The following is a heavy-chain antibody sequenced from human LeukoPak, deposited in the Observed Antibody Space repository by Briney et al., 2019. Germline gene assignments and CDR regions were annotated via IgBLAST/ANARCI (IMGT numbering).Heavy chain of an antibody. J-gene: IGHJ2*01. D-gene: IGHD3-10*01. CDR3: ARIWPDL. CDR2: INHSGYT. Sequence: PGGSLRLSCAASGFTFDDYGMSWIRQPPGKGLEWIGEINHSGYTNYNPSLKSRVTISVDTSKKQFSLRLNSVTAADTAVYYCARIWPDLWGRGTLVTVSS. V-gene: IGHV4-34*01. CDR1: GFTFDDYG.